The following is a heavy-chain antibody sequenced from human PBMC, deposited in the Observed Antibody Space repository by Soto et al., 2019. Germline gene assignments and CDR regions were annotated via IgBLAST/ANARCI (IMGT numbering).Heavy chain of an antibody. D-gene: IGHD3-10*02. J-gene: IGHJ5*02. Sequence: QITLKESGPTLVKPTQTLTLTCTFSGLSLSTSGEAVGWIRQPPGKALEWLALIYWDDDKRYNPTLKTRLTITTDNSKNQVVLTLTNIDPVDTATYYCAHYVSSSPAGWFDTWGQGILVTVSS. CDR2: IYWDDDK. CDR3: AHYVSSSPAGWFDT. V-gene: IGHV2-5*02. CDR1: GLSLSTSGEA.